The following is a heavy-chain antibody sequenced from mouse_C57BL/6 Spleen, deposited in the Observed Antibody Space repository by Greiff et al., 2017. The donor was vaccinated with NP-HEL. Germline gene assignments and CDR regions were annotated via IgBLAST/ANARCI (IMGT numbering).Heavy chain of an antibody. CDR1: GYTFTDYE. Sequence: VQRVESGAELVRPGASVTLSCKASGYTFTDYEMHWVKQTPVHGLEWIGAIDPETGGTAYNQKFKGKAILTADKSSSTAYMELRSLTSEDSAVYYCTVYYYGSSYWYFDVWGTGTTVTVSS. CDR3: TVYYYGSSYWYFDV. D-gene: IGHD1-1*01. V-gene: IGHV1-15*01. J-gene: IGHJ1*03. CDR2: IDPETGGT.